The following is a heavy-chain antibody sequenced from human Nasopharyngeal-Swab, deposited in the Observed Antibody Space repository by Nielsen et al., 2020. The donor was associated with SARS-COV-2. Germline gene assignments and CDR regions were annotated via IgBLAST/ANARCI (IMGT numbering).Heavy chain of an antibody. Sequence: GESLKISCAASGFTFSSYATHWVRQAPGKGLEWVAVISYDGSNKYYADSVKGRFTISRDNSKNTLYLQMNSLRAEDTAVYYCARDTGSLFDYWGQGTLVTVSS. D-gene: IGHD1-26*01. CDR2: ISYDGSNK. J-gene: IGHJ4*02. V-gene: IGHV3-30-3*01. CDR3: ARDTGSLFDY. CDR1: GFTFSSYA.